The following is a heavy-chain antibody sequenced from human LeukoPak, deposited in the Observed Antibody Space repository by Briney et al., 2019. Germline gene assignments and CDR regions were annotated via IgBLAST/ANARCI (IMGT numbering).Heavy chain of an antibody. Sequence: ASVKVSCKASGYTFTSYGISWVRQAPGQGLEWMGRINPNSGGTNYAQKLQGRVTMTRDTSISTAYMELSRLRSDDTAVYYCARVRGNTVDYWGQGTLVTVSS. D-gene: IGHD2/OR15-2a*01. CDR2: INPNSGGT. CDR3: ARVRGNTVDY. CDR1: GYTFTSYG. V-gene: IGHV1-2*06. J-gene: IGHJ4*02.